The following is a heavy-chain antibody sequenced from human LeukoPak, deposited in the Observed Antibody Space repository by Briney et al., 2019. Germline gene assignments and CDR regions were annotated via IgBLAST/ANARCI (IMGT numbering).Heavy chain of an antibody. Sequence: GGSLRLSCAASGFTFSRYGMSWVRQAPGKGLEWVSAISGSGGSTFYADSVKGRFTISRDNSKNTLYLQMNSLRAEDTAVYYCAKFPDFWSGPPDYWGQGTLVTVSS. CDR1: GFTFSRYG. V-gene: IGHV3-23*01. CDR2: ISGSGGST. CDR3: AKFPDFWSGPPDY. J-gene: IGHJ4*02. D-gene: IGHD3-3*01.